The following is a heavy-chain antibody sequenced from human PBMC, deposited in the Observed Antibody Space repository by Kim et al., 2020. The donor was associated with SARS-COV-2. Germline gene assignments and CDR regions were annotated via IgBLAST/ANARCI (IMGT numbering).Heavy chain of an antibody. Sequence: GGSLRLSCAASGFTFSTYAMHWVRQAKGKGLEWVAAIGTADDTYYPDSVKGRFTISREDAKSSLYLQMNSLTAGDTAVYYCGRKAGAGRPLDYWGQGTLVTVSS. CDR2: IGTADDT. V-gene: IGHV3-13*01. D-gene: IGHD6-19*01. CDR1: GFTFSTYA. J-gene: IGHJ4*02. CDR3: GRKAGAGRPLDY.